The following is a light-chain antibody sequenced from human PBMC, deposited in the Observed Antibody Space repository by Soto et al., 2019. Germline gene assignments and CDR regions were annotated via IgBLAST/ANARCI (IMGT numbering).Light chain of an antibody. CDR1: QSVSSY. CDR3: QQRSNWPYT. CDR2: AAS. J-gene: IGKJ2*01. V-gene: IGKV3-11*01. Sequence: EIVLTQSPATLSLSPGDRATLSCRASQSVSSYLDWYQQKPGKAPRLLIYAASNLATGIPARFSGSGSGTDFTLTISSLEPEDFAIYYCQQRSNWPYTFGQGTKLEIK.